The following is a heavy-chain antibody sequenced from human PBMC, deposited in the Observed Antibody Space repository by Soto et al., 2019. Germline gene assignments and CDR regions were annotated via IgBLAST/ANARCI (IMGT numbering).Heavy chain of an antibody. CDR1: GLPHSSFA. V-gene: IGHV3-23*01. Sequence: PGGSLRLSCTASGLPHSSFAMMWVRQAPGKGLECVAGIYGSGRGIDYADSVKGRVAISRDNSKDTLYLKMNSLRVEDTAVYYCAKDSFAYYYGLGSYYNPYYFDYWGQGALVTVSS. D-gene: IGHD3-10*01. CDR3: AKDSFAYYYGLGSYYNPYYFDY. CDR2: IYGSGRGI. J-gene: IGHJ4*02.